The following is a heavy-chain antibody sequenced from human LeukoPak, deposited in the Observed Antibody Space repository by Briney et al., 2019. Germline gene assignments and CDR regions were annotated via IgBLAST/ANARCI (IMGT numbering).Heavy chain of an antibody. J-gene: IGHJ4*02. D-gene: IGHD7-27*01. CDR3: ARDRNWGPDY. CDR2: LSSASSYT. V-gene: IGHV3-11*06. CDR1: GFIFSDYY. Sequence: SGGSLRLSCAASGFIFSDYYLIWIRHAPGKGLVCVPYLSSASSYTDDADSVKGRFTISRDNGKNSLYLQMNSLRAEESAVYYCARDRNWGPDYWGQGTLVTVSS.